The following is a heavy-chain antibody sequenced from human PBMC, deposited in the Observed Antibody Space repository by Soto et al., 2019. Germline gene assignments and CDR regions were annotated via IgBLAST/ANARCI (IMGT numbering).Heavy chain of an antibody. CDR3: AKVLTTSSDGFDV. D-gene: IGHD4-4*01. Sequence: QPGGSLRLSCAASGFTFNDYAMHWVRQAPGKGLQWVSGISWKSGTIGYADSVKGRFTISRDNAKNSLYLQMNSLRAEDTALYYCAKVLTTSSDGFDVWGQGTMVTVSS. V-gene: IGHV3-9*01. J-gene: IGHJ3*01. CDR2: ISWKSGTI. CDR1: GFTFNDYA.